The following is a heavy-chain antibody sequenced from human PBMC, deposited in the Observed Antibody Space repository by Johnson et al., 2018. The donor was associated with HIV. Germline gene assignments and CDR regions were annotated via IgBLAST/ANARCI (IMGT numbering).Heavy chain of an antibody. Sequence: VQVLESGGGVVRPGGSLRLSCAASGFTFDDYGMTWVRQAPGEGLEWVSGINWNGGTTGYADSVKGRFTISRDNAKNSLYLQICRMRAEDTALYYCARTALLGYCSGGSCYSGDAFDIWGQGTMVTVSS. CDR3: ARTALLGYCSGGSCYSGDAFDI. J-gene: IGHJ3*02. V-gene: IGHV3-20*04. D-gene: IGHD2-15*01. CDR1: GFTFDDYG. CDR2: INWNGGTT.